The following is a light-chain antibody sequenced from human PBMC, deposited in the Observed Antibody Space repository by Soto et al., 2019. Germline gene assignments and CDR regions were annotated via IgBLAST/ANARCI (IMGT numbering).Light chain of an antibody. Sequence: IQLSQSPSTLPASVGDRVTLTCRASQSISNWLAWYQQKPGTAPKLLIYHASILETAVPSRFSGNGSGTEFTLTISSLQPGDFATYYCQQYNSYSFGQGSRVEIK. CDR3: QQYNSYS. V-gene: IGKV1-5*01. CDR1: QSISNW. CDR2: HAS. J-gene: IGKJ1*01.